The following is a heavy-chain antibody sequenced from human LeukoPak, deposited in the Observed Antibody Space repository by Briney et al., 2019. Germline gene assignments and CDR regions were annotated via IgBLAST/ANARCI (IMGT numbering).Heavy chain of an antibody. CDR3: AKEGYCSGGSCYEASFDY. CDR2: ISGSGGST. D-gene: IGHD2-15*01. J-gene: IGHJ4*02. CDR1: GFTFSSYA. Sequence: GGSLRLSCAASGFTFSSYAMSWVRQAPGKGLEWVSAISGSGGSTYYADSVKGRFTISRDNSKNTLYPQMNSLRAEDTAVYYCAKEGYCSGGSCYEASFDYWGQGTLVTVSS. V-gene: IGHV3-23*01.